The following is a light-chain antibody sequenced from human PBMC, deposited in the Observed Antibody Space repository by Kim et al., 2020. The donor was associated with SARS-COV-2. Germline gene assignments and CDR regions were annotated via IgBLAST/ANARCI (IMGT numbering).Light chain of an antibody. CDR1: IGTGTSGHF. Sequence: PGGPVTLTCDSSIGTGTSGHFPYWFQQKPGQAPRTLIYDTGNNHSWTPARFSGSLLGGKAALTLSGAKPEDEAEYYCSLFYSGSWVFGGGTQLTVL. V-gene: IGLV7-46*01. CDR3: SLFYSGSWV. CDR2: DTG. J-gene: IGLJ3*02.